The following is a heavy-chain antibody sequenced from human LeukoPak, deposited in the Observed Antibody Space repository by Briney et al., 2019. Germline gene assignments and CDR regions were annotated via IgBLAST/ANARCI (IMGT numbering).Heavy chain of an antibody. V-gene: IGHV4-61*01. CDR1: GGSVSSGSYY. CDR2: IYYSGST. J-gene: IGHJ6*02. Sequence: SETLSLTCTVSGGSVSSGSYYWSWIRQPPGKGLERIGYIYYSGSTNYNPSLKSRVTISVDTSKNQFSLKLSSVTAADTAVYYCARVEMATIKGGNIYYYYYGMDVWGQGTTVTVSS. CDR3: ARVEMATIKGGNIYYYYYGMDV. D-gene: IGHD5-24*01.